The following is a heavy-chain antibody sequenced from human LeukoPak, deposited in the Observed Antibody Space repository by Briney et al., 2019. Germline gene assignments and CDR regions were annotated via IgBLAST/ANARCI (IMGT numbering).Heavy chain of an antibody. CDR1: GGSFSGYY. Sequence: SETLSLTCAVYGGSFSGYYWSWIRQPPGKGLEWIGEINHSGSTNYNPSLKSRVTISVDTSKNQFSLKLSSVTAADTAVYYCARHKLGTPHFDYWGQGTLVTVSS. D-gene: IGHD7-27*01. J-gene: IGHJ4*02. CDR3: ARHKLGTPHFDY. V-gene: IGHV4-34*01. CDR2: INHSGST.